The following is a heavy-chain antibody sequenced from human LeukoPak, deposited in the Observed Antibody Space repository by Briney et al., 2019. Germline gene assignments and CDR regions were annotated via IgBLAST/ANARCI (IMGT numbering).Heavy chain of an antibody. Sequence: PGGSLRLSRAASGFTFDDYGMSWVRQAPGKGLEWVSGINWNGGSTGYADSVKGRFTISRDNAKNSLYLQMNSLRAEDTALYYCARDRRATTGVYYFDYWGQGTLVTVSS. D-gene: IGHD1-26*01. J-gene: IGHJ4*02. CDR3: ARDRRATTGVYYFDY. CDR2: INWNGGST. V-gene: IGHV3-20*04. CDR1: GFTFDDYG.